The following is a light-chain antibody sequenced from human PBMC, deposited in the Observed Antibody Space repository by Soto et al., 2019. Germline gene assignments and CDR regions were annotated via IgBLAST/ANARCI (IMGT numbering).Light chain of an antibody. CDR1: SSDVGGYNL. Sequence: QSVLTQPRSVSGSPGQSVTISCTGTSSDVGGYNLVSWYQQHPGKAPKLMIYDVSKRPSGVPDRFSGSKSGNTASLTISGLQAEDEADYYCYSYAGSYTFYVFGTGTNVTVL. CDR3: YSYAGSYTFYV. CDR2: DVS. J-gene: IGLJ1*01. V-gene: IGLV2-11*01.